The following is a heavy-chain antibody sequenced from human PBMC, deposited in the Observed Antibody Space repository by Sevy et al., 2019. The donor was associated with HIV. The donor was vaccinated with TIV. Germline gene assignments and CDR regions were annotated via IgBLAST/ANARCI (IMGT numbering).Heavy chain of an antibody. CDR3: AKDLTVVRGLFDY. CDR1: GFTFSSYA. Sequence: GGSLRLSCAASGFTFSSYAMSWVRQAPGKGLEWVSAISGSGGSTYYADSVKGRFTISRDNSKNTLYLQMNSLRAEDRAVYYCAKDLTVVRGLFDYRGQGTLVSVSS. CDR2: ISGSGGST. J-gene: IGHJ4*02. D-gene: IGHD2-15*01. V-gene: IGHV3-23*01.